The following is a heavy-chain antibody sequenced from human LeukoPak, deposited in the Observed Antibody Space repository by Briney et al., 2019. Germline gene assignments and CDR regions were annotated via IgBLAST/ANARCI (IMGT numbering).Heavy chain of an antibody. CDR3: ATSRRDSSPTPYYFDY. D-gene: IGHD6-13*01. V-gene: IGHV3-23*01. CDR2: IRAGSEYT. Sequence: GGSLRLSCRASGFTFSTYSMNWVRQAPGGGLEWVSVIRAGSEYTYYADSVKGRFTISRDNSKNTLYLQMNSLRAEDTAMYYCATSRRDSSPTPYYFDYWGQGTLVTVSS. CDR1: GFTFSTYS. J-gene: IGHJ4*02.